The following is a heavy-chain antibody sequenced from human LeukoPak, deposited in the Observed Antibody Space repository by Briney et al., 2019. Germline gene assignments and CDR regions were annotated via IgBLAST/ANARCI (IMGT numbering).Heavy chain of an antibody. CDR2: IYYSGST. D-gene: IGHD4/OR15-4a*01. CDR1: GGSISSSSYY. CDR3: ARPPDYGGYYMDV. V-gene: IGHV4-39*01. J-gene: IGHJ6*03. Sequence: SETLSLTCTVSGGSISSSSYYWGWIRQPPGKGLEWIGSIYYSGSTYYNPPLKSRVTISVDTSKNQFSLKLSSVTAADTAVYYCARPPDYGGYYMDVWGKGTTVTVSS.